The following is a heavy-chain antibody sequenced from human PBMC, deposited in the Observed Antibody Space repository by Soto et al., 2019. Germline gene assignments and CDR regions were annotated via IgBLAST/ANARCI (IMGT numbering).Heavy chain of an antibody. CDR3: VREDSISSGWYEGY. CDR2: IIPIFGTA. D-gene: IGHD6-19*01. Sequence: SVKVSCKASGGTFSSYAISWVRQAPGQGLEWMGGIIPIFGTANYAQKFQGRVTITADESTSTAYMELSSLRSEDTAVYYCVREDSISSGWYEGYWGQGTLVTVSS. V-gene: IGHV1-69*13. J-gene: IGHJ4*02. CDR1: GGTFSSYA.